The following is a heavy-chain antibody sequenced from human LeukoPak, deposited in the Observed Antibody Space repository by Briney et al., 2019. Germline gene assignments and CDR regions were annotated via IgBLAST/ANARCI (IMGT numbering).Heavy chain of an antibody. V-gene: IGHV3-21*06. D-gene: IGHD1-14*01. CDR1: GFTFSTYG. CDR2: IGPTGSDR. CDR3: ATETNGRHYDY. Sequence: GGSLRLSCAASGFTFSTYGMHWVRQAPGKGLEWVASIGPTGSDRYHADSIKGRFTISRDNANNFLYLQMNSLRAEDTAVYYCATETNGRHYDYWGQGTLLTASS. J-gene: IGHJ4*02.